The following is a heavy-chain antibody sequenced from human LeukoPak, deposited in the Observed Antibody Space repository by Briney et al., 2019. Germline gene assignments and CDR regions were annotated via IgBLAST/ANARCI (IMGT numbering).Heavy chain of an antibody. CDR3: AKDLGFDP. J-gene: IGHJ5*02. Sequence: GGSLRRSCAASGFTFSNSAMSWVRQAPGKGLEWVSTISGSGTGTYYADSVKGRFTISRDNSKNTLYLQMNSLRAEDTAIYYCAKDLGFDPWGQGTLVTVSS. CDR1: GFTFSNSA. CDR2: ISGSGTGT. V-gene: IGHV3-23*01.